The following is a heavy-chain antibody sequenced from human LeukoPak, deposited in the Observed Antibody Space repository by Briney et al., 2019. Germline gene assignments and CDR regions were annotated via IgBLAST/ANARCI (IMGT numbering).Heavy chain of an antibody. CDR2: INDSGNT. CDR1: SGSFSGYY. J-gene: IGHJ3*02. Sequence: PSETLSLTCAVYSGSFSGYYWSWIRRPPGKGLEWIGEINDSGNTNYNPSLKSRLTISVDTSRNQFSLKLNSVTAADTAVYYCAKSNGYGLVDIWGQGTMVTVSS. CDR3: AKSNGYGLVDI. V-gene: IGHV4-34*10. D-gene: IGHD3-10*01.